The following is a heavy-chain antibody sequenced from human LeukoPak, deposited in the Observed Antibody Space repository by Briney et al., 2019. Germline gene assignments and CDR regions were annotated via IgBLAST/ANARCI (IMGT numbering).Heavy chain of an antibody. Sequence: GSLRLSCAASGFTFSNYGMNWVRQAPGKGLEWVSALSSSGGSTYYADSVKGRFTISRDNSKDTLYLQMNSLRAEDTAVYYCAKNYGSGSSVKYYYYMDVWGKGTTVTVSS. CDR2: LSSSGGST. J-gene: IGHJ6*03. V-gene: IGHV3-23*01. CDR3: AKNYGSGSSVKYYYYMDV. D-gene: IGHD3-10*01. CDR1: GFTFSNYG.